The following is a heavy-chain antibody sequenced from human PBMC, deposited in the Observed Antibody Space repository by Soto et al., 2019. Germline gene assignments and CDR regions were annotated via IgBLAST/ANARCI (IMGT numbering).Heavy chain of an antibody. CDR2: MNPNSGNT. CDR1: GYTFTSYD. J-gene: IGHJ6*02. V-gene: IGHV1-8*01. D-gene: IGHD5-18*01. Sequence: ASVKVSCKASGYTFTSYDINWVRQATGQGLEWMGWMNPNSGNTGYAQRFQGRVTMTRNTSISTAYMELSSLRSEDTAVYYCHTAMVRGYYYYGMDVWGQGTTVTVSS. CDR3: HTAMVRGYYYYGMDV.